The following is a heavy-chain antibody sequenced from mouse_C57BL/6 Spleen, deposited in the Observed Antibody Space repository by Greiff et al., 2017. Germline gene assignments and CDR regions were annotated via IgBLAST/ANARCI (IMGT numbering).Heavy chain of an antibody. CDR2: IDPSDSYT. J-gene: IGHJ2*01. CDR3: ARRIYDGYYLDD. V-gene: IGHV1-69*01. D-gene: IGHD2-3*01. Sequence: VQLQQPGAELVMPGASVKLSCKASGYTFTSYWMHWVKQRPGQGLEWIGEIDPSDSYTNYNQKFKGKSTLTVDKSSSTAYMQLSSLTSEDSAVYYCARRIYDGYYLDDWGQGTTLTVAS. CDR1: GYTFTSYW.